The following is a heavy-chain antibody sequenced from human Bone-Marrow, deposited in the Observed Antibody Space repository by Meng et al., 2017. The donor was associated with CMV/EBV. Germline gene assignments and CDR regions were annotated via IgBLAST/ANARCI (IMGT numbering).Heavy chain of an antibody. CDR1: GGTFSSYT. J-gene: IGHJ6*02. V-gene: IGHV1-69*04. CDR2: IIPILGIA. Sequence: SVKVSCKASGGTFSSYTISWVRQAPGQGLEWMGRIIPILGIANYAQKFQGRVTITADKSTSTAYMELRSLRSDDTAVYYCARDNIPGYCSSTSCYHHYYGMDVWGQGTTVTVSS. D-gene: IGHD2-2*01. CDR3: ARDNIPGYCSSTSCYHHYYGMDV.